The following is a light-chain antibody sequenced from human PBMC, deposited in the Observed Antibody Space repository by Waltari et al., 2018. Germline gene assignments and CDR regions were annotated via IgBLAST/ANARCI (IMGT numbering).Light chain of an antibody. CDR1: SSDVGGSNY. V-gene: IGLV2-8*01. J-gene: IGLJ2*01. CDR2: EVS. Sequence: QSALTQPPSASGSPGQSVTISCTGTSSDVGGSNYVSWYQQPPGNAPKLMIHEVSKRPAGVPDRCSGSKSGNTASLTVSGLQAEDEADCYCSSYAGSNNLVFGGGTKLTVL. CDR3: SSYAGSNNLV.